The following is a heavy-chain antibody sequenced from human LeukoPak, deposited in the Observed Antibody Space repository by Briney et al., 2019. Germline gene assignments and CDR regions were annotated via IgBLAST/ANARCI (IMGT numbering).Heavy chain of an antibody. CDR3: ERGHYGGNGSWFDP. D-gene: IGHD4-23*01. CDR2: ISSSGSTI. V-gene: IGHV3-11*01. Sequence: GGSLRLSCAASGFTFSDYYMSWIRQAPGKGLEWVSYISSSGSTIHYADSVKGRFTISRDNAKNALYLQMSSLRAEDTAVYYCERGHYGGNGSWFDPWGQGTLVTVSS. CDR1: GFTFSDYY. J-gene: IGHJ5*02.